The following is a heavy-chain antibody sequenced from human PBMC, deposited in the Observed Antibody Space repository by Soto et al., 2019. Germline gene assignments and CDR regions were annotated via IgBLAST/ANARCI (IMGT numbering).Heavy chain of an antibody. CDR2: ISAYNGNT. D-gene: IGHD4-17*01. V-gene: IGHV1-18*01. CDR1: GYTFTSYG. CDR3: ARDHPLDSCDYPHWYFDL. J-gene: IGHJ2*01. Sequence: QVQLVQSGAEVKKPGSPVKVSCKASGYTFTSYGISWVRQAPGQGLEWMGWISAYNGNTNYAQKLQGRVTMTTDTSTRTAYMELRSLRSDDTAVYYCARDHPLDSCDYPHWYFDLWGRGTLVTVSS.